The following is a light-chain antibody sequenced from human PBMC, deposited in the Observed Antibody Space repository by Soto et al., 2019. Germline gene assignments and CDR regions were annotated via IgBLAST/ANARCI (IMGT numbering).Light chain of an antibody. V-gene: IGKV1-12*01. J-gene: IGKJ4*01. CDR2: AAS. Sequence: DIQMTQSPSSVSASIGDRVTITCRASQGINNWLAWYQQKPGKAPKLLIYAASSLQSGVPSRFSGSGSGTDFTLTINNLQPYDFATYYCQQANSFLALTFGGGTKVEIK. CDR3: QQANSFLALT. CDR1: QGINNW.